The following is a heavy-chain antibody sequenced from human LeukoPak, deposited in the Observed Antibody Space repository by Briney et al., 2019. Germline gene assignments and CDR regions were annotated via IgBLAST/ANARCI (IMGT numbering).Heavy chain of an antibody. Sequence: ASVKVSCKASGYTFIDYYMHWVRQAPGQGLEWMGRIIPILGIANYAQKFQGRVTITADKSTSTAYMELSSLRSEDTAVYYCARGTRQLDPFDYWGQGTLVTVSS. CDR1: GYTFIDYY. CDR2: IIPILGIA. J-gene: IGHJ4*02. V-gene: IGHV1-69*04. CDR3: ARGTRQLDPFDY. D-gene: IGHD6-13*01.